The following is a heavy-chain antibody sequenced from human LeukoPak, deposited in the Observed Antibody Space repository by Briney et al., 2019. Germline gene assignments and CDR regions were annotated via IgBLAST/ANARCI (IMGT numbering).Heavy chain of an antibody. CDR3: AMTSSGWYYYYGMDV. CDR1: GYSFTSYW. V-gene: IGHV5-51*01. D-gene: IGHD6-19*01. Sequence: GESLKISCKGSGYSFTSYWIGWVRQMPGKGLEWMGIIYPGDSDTRYSPSFQGQVTISADKSISTAYLQWSSLKASDTAMYSCAMTSSGWYYYYGMDVWGQGTTVTVSS. J-gene: IGHJ6*02. CDR2: IYPGDSDT.